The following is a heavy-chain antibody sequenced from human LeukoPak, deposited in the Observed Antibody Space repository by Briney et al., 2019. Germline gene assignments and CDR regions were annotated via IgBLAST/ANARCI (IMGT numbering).Heavy chain of an antibody. D-gene: IGHD3-22*01. CDR3: ARDCDRSGYYCY. J-gene: IGHJ4*02. Sequence: ASVKVSCKASGYTFSDFGFSLVRQAPGQGLGWMGWISTYNGNTNYAQKLQGRVAINTDTSTSTAYMELRSLRSDDTAVYYCARDCDRSGYYCYWGQGTLVTVSS. CDR2: ISTYNGNT. V-gene: IGHV1-18*01. CDR1: GYTFSDFG.